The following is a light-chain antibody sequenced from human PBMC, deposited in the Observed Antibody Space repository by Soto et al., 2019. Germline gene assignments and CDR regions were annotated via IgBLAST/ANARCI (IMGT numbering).Light chain of an antibody. CDR1: RSVSDY. CDR3: QQRSSWPLT. V-gene: IGKV3-11*01. J-gene: IGKJ4*01. Sequence: EIVLTQSPATLSLSPGERATLSCRASRSVSDYLAWYQQKPGQSPRLIVYGASNRATGIPARISGSGSGTDFTLTIVTLEPEDFAVYYCQQRSSWPLTFGGGTKVEIK. CDR2: GAS.